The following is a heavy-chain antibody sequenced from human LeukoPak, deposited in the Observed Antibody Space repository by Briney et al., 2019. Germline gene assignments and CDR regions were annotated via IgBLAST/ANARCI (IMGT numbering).Heavy chain of an antibody. CDR1: GFTFRNYW. Sequence: GGSLRLSCAASGFTFRNYWMSWVRQAPGKGLEWVANIKQDGSEKHYVASVKDRFTISRDNAKNSLYLQMNSLRGEDTAVYYCASGHCNSTSCYGGDALDMWGQGTVVTVSS. J-gene: IGHJ3*02. D-gene: IGHD2-2*03. V-gene: IGHV3-7*01. CDR3: ASGHCNSTSCYGGDALDM. CDR2: IKQDGSEK.